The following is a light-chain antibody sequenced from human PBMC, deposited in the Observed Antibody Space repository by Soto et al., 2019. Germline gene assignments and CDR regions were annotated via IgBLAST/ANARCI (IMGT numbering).Light chain of an antibody. CDR2: AAS. CDR3: QQGNSFPTT. CDR1: QSISSW. J-gene: IGKJ5*01. Sequence: DIQMTQSPSSVSASVGDRVTITCRASQSISSWLGWYQQKPGKAPKLLIYAASSLQSGVPSRFSGSGAGTDFTLTISSLQPEDFGTYYCQQGNSFPTTFGQGTRLEIK. V-gene: IGKV1-12*01.